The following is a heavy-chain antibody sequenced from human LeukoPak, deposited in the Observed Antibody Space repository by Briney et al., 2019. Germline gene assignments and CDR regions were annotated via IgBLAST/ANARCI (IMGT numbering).Heavy chain of an antibody. D-gene: IGHD5-24*01. CDR3: ARASMRRRDGYNRHYEIDY. V-gene: IGHV4-59*01. J-gene: IGHJ4*02. CDR1: NDSFSNYY. CDR2: VYYTDKT. Sequence: SETLSLTCTVSNDSFSNYYWTWIRQSPGKALEWIGYVYYTDKTHYNPSLKSRVFISADTSQNQFSLRLSSVTAADTAVYYCARASMRRRDGYNRHYEIDYWGQGTLVTVS.